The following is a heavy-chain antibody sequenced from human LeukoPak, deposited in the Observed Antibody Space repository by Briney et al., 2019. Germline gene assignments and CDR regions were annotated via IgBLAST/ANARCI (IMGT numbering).Heavy chain of an antibody. Sequence: PSETLSLTCTVSGGSISSGGYYWSWIRQPPGKGLEWIGYIYHSGSTYYNPSLKSRVTISVDRSKNQFSLKLSSVTAADTAVYYCARQIVVVPAAPSGYFDYWGQGTLVTVSS. V-gene: IGHV4-30-2*01. CDR2: IYHSGST. CDR3: ARQIVVVPAAPSGYFDY. J-gene: IGHJ4*02. CDR1: GGSISSGGYY. D-gene: IGHD2-2*01.